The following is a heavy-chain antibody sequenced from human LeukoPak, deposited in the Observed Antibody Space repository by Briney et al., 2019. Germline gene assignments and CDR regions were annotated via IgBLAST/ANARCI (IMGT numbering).Heavy chain of an antibody. Sequence: GGSLRLSCTASGFSFSNAWMNWVRQAPGKRLEWVGRIKTKADGETTGYAASVKGRFTISRDDSKNTLYLQMNSLKTEDTAVYYCTSRVTTTNDNWGQGTLVTVSS. V-gene: IGHV3-15*01. CDR1: GFSFSNAW. J-gene: IGHJ4*02. CDR3: TSRVTTTNDN. CDR2: IKTKADGETT. D-gene: IGHD4-17*01.